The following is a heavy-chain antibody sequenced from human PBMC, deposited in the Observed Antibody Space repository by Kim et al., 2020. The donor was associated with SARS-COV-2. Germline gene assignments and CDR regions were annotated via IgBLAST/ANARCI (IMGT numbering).Heavy chain of an antibody. J-gene: IGHJ5*02. CDR1: GGSITTSGYY. CDR2: IYYSGNT. Sequence: SETLSLTCTVSGGSITTSGYYWGWIRQPPGKGLEWIGSIYYSGNTYYNPSLKSRVTISRDTSKNQFSLKLSSVTAADTAVYYCCGRQVAIVALGAAWGQG. V-gene: IGHV4-39*03. CDR3: CGRQVAIVALGAA. D-gene: IGHD5-12*01.